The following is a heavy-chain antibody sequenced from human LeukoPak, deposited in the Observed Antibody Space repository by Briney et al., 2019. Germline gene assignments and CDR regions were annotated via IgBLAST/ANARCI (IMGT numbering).Heavy chain of an antibody. J-gene: IGHJ5*02. CDR3: AGSFNWNDGWS. Sequence: GGSLRLSCAASGLRFSGYDMTWVRQAPGKGLEWLSYISSGNKTIFYADSVKGRFTTSRDNAKNSLYLQMTSLGAEDTAVYYCAGSFNWNDGWSWGQGTLVTVSS. CDR1: GLRFSGYD. V-gene: IGHV3-48*01. D-gene: IGHD1-20*01. CDR2: ISSGNKTI.